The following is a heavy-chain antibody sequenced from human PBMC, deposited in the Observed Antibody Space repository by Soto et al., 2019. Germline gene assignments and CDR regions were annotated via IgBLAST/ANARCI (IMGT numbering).Heavy chain of an antibody. Sequence: GASVKVSCKASGYTFTSYGISWVRQAPGQGLEWMGWISAYNGNTNYAQKLQGRVTMTTDTSTSTAYMELRSLRSDDTAVYYCARDKRATVTTHYYYGMDVWGQGTTVTVSS. CDR1: GYTFTSYG. V-gene: IGHV1-18*01. CDR2: ISAYNGNT. D-gene: IGHD4-17*01. J-gene: IGHJ6*02. CDR3: ARDKRATVTTHYYYGMDV.